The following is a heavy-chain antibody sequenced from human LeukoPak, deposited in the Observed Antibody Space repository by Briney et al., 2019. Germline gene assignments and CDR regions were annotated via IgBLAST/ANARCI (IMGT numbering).Heavy chain of an antibody. CDR3: ARTRGGSWYGSDY. CDR1: GGTFSSYA. Sequence: SVKVSCKASGGTFSSYAISWVRQAPGQGLEWMGGSIPIFGTANYAQKFQGRVTITADESTSTAYMELSSLRSEDTAVYYCARTRGGSWYGSDYWGQGTLVTVSS. J-gene: IGHJ4*02. V-gene: IGHV1-69*13. D-gene: IGHD6-13*01. CDR2: SIPIFGTA.